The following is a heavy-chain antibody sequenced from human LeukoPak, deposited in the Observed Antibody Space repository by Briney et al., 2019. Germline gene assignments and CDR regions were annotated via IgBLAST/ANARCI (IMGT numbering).Heavy chain of an antibody. V-gene: IGHV1-46*01. D-gene: IGHD3-16*02. J-gene: IGHJ4*02. CDR1: GYTFTSYY. Sequence: AASVTVSCKASGYTFTSYYMHWVRQAPGQGLEWMGIINTSGGRTSYAQWFHGRLTMPRLTSTTTVYMELSSLTPQVTAVYYSAREARGGSYDYLWGSYRYFDYWGQGTLLTVPS. CDR3: AREARGGSYDYLWGSYRYFDY. CDR2: INTSGGRT.